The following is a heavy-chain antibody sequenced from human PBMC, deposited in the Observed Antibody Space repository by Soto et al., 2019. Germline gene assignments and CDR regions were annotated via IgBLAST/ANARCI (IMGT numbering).Heavy chain of an antibody. J-gene: IGHJ4*02. D-gene: IGHD3-22*01. V-gene: IGHV1-69*01. CDR1: GGTFSSYA. CDR3: ARVHYYDSSGSYPPTSY. Sequence: QVQLVQSGAEVKKPGSSVKVSCKASGGTFSSYAISWVRQAHGQGLEWMGGILPIFGTANYAQKFQGRVTNTADEYTSTAYMEMSSLRSADTAVDYCARVHYYDSSGSYPPTSYWGQGTLVTVSS. CDR2: ILPIFGTA.